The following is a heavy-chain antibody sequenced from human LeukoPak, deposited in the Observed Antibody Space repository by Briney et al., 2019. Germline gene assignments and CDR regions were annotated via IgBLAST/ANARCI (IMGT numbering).Heavy chain of an antibody. CDR2: IYSGGST. Sequence: QSGGSLRLSCAASGFTVSSNYMSWVRQAPGKGLEWVSVIYSGGSTYYADSVKGRFTISRHNSKNTLYLQMDSLRAEDTAVYYCARIGRASSSDGDYWGQGTLVTVSS. CDR1: GFTVSSNY. V-gene: IGHV3-53*04. CDR3: ARIGRASSSDGDY. D-gene: IGHD6-6*01. J-gene: IGHJ4*02.